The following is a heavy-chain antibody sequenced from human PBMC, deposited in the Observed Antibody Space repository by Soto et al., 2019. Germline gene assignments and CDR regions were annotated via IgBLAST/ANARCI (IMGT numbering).Heavy chain of an antibody. V-gene: IGHV1-24*01. D-gene: IGHD2-15*01. CDR3: ATFLVHGAWVAATPSRGSALGYMDV. CDR2: FDPEDGET. J-gene: IGHJ6*03. CDR1: GYTLTELS. Sequence: ASVKVSCKVSGYTLTELSMHWVRQAPGKGLEWMGGFDPEDGETIYAQKFQGRVTMTEDTSTDTAYMELSSLRSEDTAVYYCATFLVHGAWVAATPSRGSALGYMDVWGKGTTVTVSS.